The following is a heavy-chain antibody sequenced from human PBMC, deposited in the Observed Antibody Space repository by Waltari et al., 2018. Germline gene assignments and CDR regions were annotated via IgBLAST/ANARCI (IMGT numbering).Heavy chain of an antibody. V-gene: IGHV2-5*02. J-gene: IGHJ3*01. D-gene: IGHD3-3*01. CDR2: VYWDDDY. Sequence: QITLKESGPTLVRPTETLTLTCTYSGFSFRIRGVAVGWIRQTPGKALEWLALVYWDDDYRYSPSQGGRVAITRDPSDKRVVLTMTNMDPVDTGTYFCAHVGLGGYEFWSGTFDVWGQGTTVTVSS. CDR1: GFSFRIRGVA. CDR3: AHVGLGGYEFWSGTFDV.